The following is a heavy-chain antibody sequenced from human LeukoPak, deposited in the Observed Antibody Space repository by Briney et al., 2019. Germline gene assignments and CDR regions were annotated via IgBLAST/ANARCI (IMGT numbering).Heavy chain of an antibody. J-gene: IGHJ4*02. CDR3: ARAPNCGGDCYSDY. CDR1: GGSISSGGYY. D-gene: IGHD2-21*02. V-gene: IGHV4-30-2*01. CDR2: IYHSGST. Sequence: SETLSLTCTVSGGSISSGGYYWSWIRQPPGKGLEWIGYIYHSGSTYYNPSLKSRVTISVDRSKNQFSLKLSSVTAADTAVYYCARAPNCGGDCYSDYWGQGTLVTVSS.